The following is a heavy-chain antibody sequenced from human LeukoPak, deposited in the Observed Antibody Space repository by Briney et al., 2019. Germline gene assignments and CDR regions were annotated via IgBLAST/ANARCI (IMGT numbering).Heavy chain of an antibody. D-gene: IGHD6-13*01. CDR1: GGSISSSSYY. J-gene: IGHJ4*02. Sequence: SETLSLTCTVSGGSISSSSYYWGWIRQPPGKGLEWIGSIYYSGSTYYNPSLKSRVTISVDTSKNQFSLKLSSVTAADTAVYYCARISRGAAAGFDYWGQGTLVTVSS. CDR2: IYYSGST. V-gene: IGHV4-39*07. CDR3: ARISRGAAAGFDY.